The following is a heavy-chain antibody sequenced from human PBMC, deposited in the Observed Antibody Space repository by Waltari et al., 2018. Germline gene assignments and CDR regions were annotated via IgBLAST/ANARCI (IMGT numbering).Heavy chain of an antibody. J-gene: IGHJ6*02. CDR1: GYTFTGYY. D-gene: IGHD3-22*01. Sequence: QVQLVQSGAEVKKPGASVKVSCKASGYTFTGYYMHWVRQAPGQGLEWMGWINPNSGGTNYAQKFQGRVTMTRDTSISTAYMELSRLRSDDTAVYYCARDEYYYDSSGYYDGYYGMDVWGQGTTVTVSS. CDR3: ARDEYYYDSSGYYDGYYGMDV. V-gene: IGHV1-2*02. CDR2: INPNSGGT.